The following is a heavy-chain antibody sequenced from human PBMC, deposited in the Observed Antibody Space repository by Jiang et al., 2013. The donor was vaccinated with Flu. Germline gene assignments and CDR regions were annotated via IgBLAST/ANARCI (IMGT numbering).Heavy chain of an antibody. J-gene: IGHJ4*02. CDR3: ARGGIASAGLDYFDY. Sequence: PGKGLEWISYISSSSSTIKYADSVKGRFTISRDHVKNSLYLQMNSLRDEDTAVYYCARGGIASAGLDYFDYWGQGTLVTVSS. D-gene: IGHD6-13*01. V-gene: IGHV3-48*02. CDR2: ISSSSSTI.